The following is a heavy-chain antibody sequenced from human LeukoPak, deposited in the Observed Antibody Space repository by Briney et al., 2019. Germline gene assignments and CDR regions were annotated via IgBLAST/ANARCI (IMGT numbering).Heavy chain of an antibody. D-gene: IGHD6-19*01. CDR3: ARVHDSDWYFDY. V-gene: IGHV1-46*01. J-gene: IGHJ4*02. CDR1: GYSFTTYY. Sequence: ASVKVSCKASGYSFTTYYMHWVRQAPGQGLEWMGIIKPSGGSTSYAQKFQDRVTMIRDTSTSTVYMELSSLRSEDTAVYYCARVHDSDWYFDYWGQGTLVTVSS. CDR2: IKPSGGST.